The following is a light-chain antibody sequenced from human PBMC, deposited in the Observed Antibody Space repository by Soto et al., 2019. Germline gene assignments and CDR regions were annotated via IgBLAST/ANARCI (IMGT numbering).Light chain of an antibody. Sequence: SHSAFSLSASVGDSVAITCRSSKIVSDWLAWYQQVPGKAPRLLIYRASIMPSGVPSRFSGSGSGTEFTLTISRLQPEDFAAYYCQQYYSLLRTFGQGTKVDIK. J-gene: IGKJ1*01. V-gene: IGKV1-5*03. CDR2: RAS. CDR3: QQYYSLLRT. CDR1: KIVSDW.